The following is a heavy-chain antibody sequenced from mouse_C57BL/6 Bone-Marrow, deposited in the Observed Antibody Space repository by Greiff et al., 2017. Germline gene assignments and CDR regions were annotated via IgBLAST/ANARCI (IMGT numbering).Heavy chain of an antibody. Sequence: EVQLKESGPELVKPGDSVKISCKASGYSFTGYFMNWVMQSHGKSLEWIGRINPYNGDTFYNQKFKGKATLTVDKSSSTAHMELRSLTSEDSAVYYCARTYYGSSSYAMDYWGQGTSVTVSS. CDR2: INPYNGDT. D-gene: IGHD1-1*01. CDR3: ARTYYGSSSYAMDY. CDR1: GYSFTGYF. V-gene: IGHV1-20*01. J-gene: IGHJ4*01.